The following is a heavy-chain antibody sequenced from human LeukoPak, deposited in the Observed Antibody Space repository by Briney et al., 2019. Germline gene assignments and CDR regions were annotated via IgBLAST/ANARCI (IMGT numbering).Heavy chain of an antibody. CDR3: AKDHYYDSSGYYDY. CDR2: ISGSGGST. D-gene: IGHD3-22*01. J-gene: IGHJ4*02. Sequence: PGGSLRLSCAASGFTFSSYAMSWVRQAPGKGLEWVSAISGSGGSTYYADSVKGRFTISRDNSKNTLYLQMNSLRAEDTAVYYCAKDHYYDSSGYYDYWGQGTLVTVSS. CDR1: GFTFSSYA. V-gene: IGHV3-23*01.